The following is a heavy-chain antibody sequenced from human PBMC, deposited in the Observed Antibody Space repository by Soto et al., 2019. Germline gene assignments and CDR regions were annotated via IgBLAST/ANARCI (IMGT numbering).Heavy chain of an antibody. V-gene: IGHV1-2*02. Sequence: QVQLVQSGSEVKKPGASVKVSCKASGYPFSDNQIHWLRRAPGQGLEWMGRINPKSDDTNYAQKFQGRVTMTRATSIDTAYLELTGLTSDDTATYYCARKHSLDYIRWGLDPWGQGTLVTVSS. D-gene: IGHD4-4*01. CDR2: INPKSDDT. J-gene: IGHJ5*02. CDR1: GYPFSDNQ. CDR3: ARKHSLDYIRWGLDP.